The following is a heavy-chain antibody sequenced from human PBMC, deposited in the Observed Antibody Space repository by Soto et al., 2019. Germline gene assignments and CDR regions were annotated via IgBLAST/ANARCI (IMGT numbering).Heavy chain of an antibody. CDR1: GFTFSSYA. V-gene: IGHV3-23*01. Sequence: PGGSLRLSCAASGFTFSSYAMSWVRQAPGKGLEWVSAISGSGGNTYYADSVEGRFTISRDNSKNTLYLQMNSLRAEDTAVYYCAKGTNYDFWSGYGYYGMDVWGQGTTVTVSS. D-gene: IGHD3-3*01. J-gene: IGHJ6*02. CDR2: ISGSGGNT. CDR3: AKGTNYDFWSGYGYYGMDV.